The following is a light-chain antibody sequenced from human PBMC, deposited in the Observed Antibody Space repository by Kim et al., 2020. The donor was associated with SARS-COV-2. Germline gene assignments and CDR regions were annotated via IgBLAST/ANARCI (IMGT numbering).Light chain of an antibody. Sequence: ACVGDRVTITSRESHDIRKSLDWYQQKPGKGATLLIYAESTLQSGVPYRYSGSGYGTDFTLTISSLQPEDVATYYCQKYNRAPWTFGQGTKVYIK. V-gene: IGKV1-27*01. J-gene: IGKJ1*01. CDR2: AES. CDR1: HDIRKS. CDR3: QKYNRAPWT.